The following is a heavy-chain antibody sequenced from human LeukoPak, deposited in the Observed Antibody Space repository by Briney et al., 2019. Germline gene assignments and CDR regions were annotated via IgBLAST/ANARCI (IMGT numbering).Heavy chain of an antibody. D-gene: IGHD3-10*01. V-gene: IGHV3-43D*03. J-gene: IGHJ6*03. CDR2: ISWDGGSS. Sequence: GGSLRLSCAASGFTFDDYATHWVRQAPGKGLEWVSLISWDGGSSYYADSVKGRLIISRDNSKNSLYLQMNSLRAEDTALYYCAKGSRFGEATYYMDVWGKGTTVTVSS. CDR1: GFTFDDYA. CDR3: AKGSRFGEATYYMDV.